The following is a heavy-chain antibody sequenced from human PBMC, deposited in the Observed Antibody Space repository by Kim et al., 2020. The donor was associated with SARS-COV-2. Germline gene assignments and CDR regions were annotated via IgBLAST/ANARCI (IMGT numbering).Heavy chain of an antibody. J-gene: IGHJ5*02. D-gene: IGHD6-19*01. CDR3: AKPISVTGTGGFDP. Sequence: AHSVKGRLTISRDNATNAMYLQMNSVRVEDTAVYYCAKPISVTGTGGFDPWGQGTLVTVSS. V-gene: IGHV3-74*01.